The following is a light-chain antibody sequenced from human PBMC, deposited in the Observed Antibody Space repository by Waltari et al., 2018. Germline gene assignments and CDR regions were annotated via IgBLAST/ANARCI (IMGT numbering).Light chain of an antibody. J-gene: IGLJ3*02. CDR3: TSYTSSITLV. CDR2: EVT. CDR1: SSDVGGYNY. V-gene: IGLV2-14*01. Sequence: QSALTQPASVSGSPGQSITISGPGTSSDVGGYNYASWYQQHPGKAPKLLIYEVTNRPSGVSDRFSGSKSGNTASLTISGLQAEDEADYYCTSYTSSITLVFGGGTKLTVL.